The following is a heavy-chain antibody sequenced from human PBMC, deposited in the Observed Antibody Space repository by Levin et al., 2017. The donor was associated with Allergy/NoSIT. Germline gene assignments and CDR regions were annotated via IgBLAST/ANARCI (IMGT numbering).Heavy chain of an antibody. Sequence: PGGSLRLSCAASRFIFSAYPMNWVRQAPGKGLEWVSSISSSSIYISYADSVKGRFTISRDNAKNSLYLQMNSLRAEDTAVYYCARGYTDTFDIWGQGTMVTVSS. D-gene: IGHD1-14*01. CDR1: RFIFSAYP. CDR2: ISSSSIYI. V-gene: IGHV3-21*01. CDR3: ARGYTDTFDI. J-gene: IGHJ3*02.